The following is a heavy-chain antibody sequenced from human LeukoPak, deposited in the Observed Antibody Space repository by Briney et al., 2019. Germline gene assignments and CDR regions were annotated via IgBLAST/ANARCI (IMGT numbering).Heavy chain of an antibody. D-gene: IGHD6-19*01. CDR2: FFGSGGSA. CDR3: GKTTTGYSSGRYPGWPVDY. Sequence: GGSLRLSCAASGFTFSSYAMSWVRQAPGKGLEWVSGFFGSGGSAHYADSVKGRFTISRDNSKNTVYLQMDSLRVEDTAVYYCGKTTTGYSSGRYPGWPVDYWGQGTLVTVSS. J-gene: IGHJ4*02. CDR1: GFTFSSYA. V-gene: IGHV3-23*01.